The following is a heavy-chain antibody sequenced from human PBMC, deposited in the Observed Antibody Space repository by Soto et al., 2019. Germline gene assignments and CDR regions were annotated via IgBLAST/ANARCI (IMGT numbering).Heavy chain of an antibody. CDR1: GGSISSYY. J-gene: IGHJ4*02. Sequence: SETLSLTCTVSGGSISSYYWSWIRQPPGKGLEWIGYIYYSGSTNYNPSLKSRVTISVDTSKNQFSLKLSSVTAADTAVYYCARVREAAYFDYWGQGTLVTVSS. D-gene: IGHD6-25*01. CDR2: IYYSGST. V-gene: IGHV4-59*01. CDR3: ARVREAAYFDY.